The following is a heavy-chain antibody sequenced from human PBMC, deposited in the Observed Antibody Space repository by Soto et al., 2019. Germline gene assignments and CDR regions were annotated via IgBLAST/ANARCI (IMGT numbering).Heavy chain of an antibody. D-gene: IGHD3-10*02. CDR2: IDPSDSYT. V-gene: IGHV5-10-1*01. CDR3: ARHVVKSPTDYYYGMDV. J-gene: IGHJ6*02. CDR1: GYSFTSYW. Sequence: GESLKISCKGSGYSFTSYWISWVRQMPGKGLEWMGRIDPSDSYTNYSPSFQGHVTISADKSISTAYLQWSSLKASDTAMYYCARHVVKSPTDYYYGMDVWGQGTTVTVSS.